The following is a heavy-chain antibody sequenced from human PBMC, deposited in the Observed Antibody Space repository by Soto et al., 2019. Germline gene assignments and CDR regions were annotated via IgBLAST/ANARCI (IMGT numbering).Heavy chain of an antibody. CDR3: ATLGGVVGKFYYDRSGYYGRGY. Sequence: GGSLRLSCAASGFPFSSYGMHWVRQAPGKGLEWVALISYDGSNKYYADSVKGRFTVSRDNPKNTLHLQMNNLRTEDTAVYYCATLGGVVGKFYYDRSGYYGRGYWGQGTLVTVSS. J-gene: IGHJ4*02. CDR2: ISYDGSNK. V-gene: IGHV3-30*03. D-gene: IGHD3-22*01. CDR1: GFPFSSYG.